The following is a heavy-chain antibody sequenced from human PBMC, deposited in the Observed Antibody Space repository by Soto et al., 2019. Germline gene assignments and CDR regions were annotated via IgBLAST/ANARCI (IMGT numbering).Heavy chain of an antibody. CDR2: ILHDGNNK. CDR3: ARDDEDGSYCDLGY. Sequence: GGSLRLSCAASGFTFSSYGMHWVRQAPGKGLEWVADILHDGNNKYYADSVKGRFTISRDNSKNTLYLQMNSLRAEDTAVYYCARDDEDGSYCDLGYWGQGTLVTVSS. V-gene: IGHV3-30*19. CDR1: GFTFSSYG. J-gene: IGHJ4*02. D-gene: IGHD3-10*01.